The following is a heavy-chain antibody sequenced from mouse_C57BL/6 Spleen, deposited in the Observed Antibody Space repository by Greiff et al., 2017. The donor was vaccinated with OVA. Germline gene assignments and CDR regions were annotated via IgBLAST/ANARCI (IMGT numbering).Heavy chain of an antibody. CDR2: IDPSDSYT. D-gene: IGHD4-1*01. J-gene: IGHJ2*01. V-gene: IGHV1-69*01. Sequence: QVQLQQPGAELVMPGASVKLSCKASGYTFTSYWMHWVKQRPGQGLEWIGEIDPSDSYTNYNQKFKGKSTLTVDKSSSTAYMQLSSLTSEDSAVYYCARREDWYYFDYWGQGTTLTVSS. CDR3: ARREDWYYFDY. CDR1: GYTFTSYW.